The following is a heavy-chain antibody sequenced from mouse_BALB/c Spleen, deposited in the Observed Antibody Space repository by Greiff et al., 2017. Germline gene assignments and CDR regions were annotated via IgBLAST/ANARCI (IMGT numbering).Heavy chain of an antibody. J-gene: IGHJ2*01. Sequence: EVHLVESGGGLVQPGGSLKLSCAASGFTFSSYGMSWVRQTPDKRLELVATINSNGGSTYYPDSVKGRFTISRDNAKNTLYLQMSSLKSEDTAMYYCARDYGYLYYFDYWGQGTTLTVSS. V-gene: IGHV5-6-3*01. CDR2: INSNGGST. CDR3: ARDYGYLYYFDY. D-gene: IGHD1-2*01. CDR1: GFTFSSYG.